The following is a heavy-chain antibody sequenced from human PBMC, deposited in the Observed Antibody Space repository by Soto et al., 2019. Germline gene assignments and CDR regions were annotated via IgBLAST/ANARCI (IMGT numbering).Heavy chain of an antibody. CDR2: IYHSGST. J-gene: IGHJ5*02. D-gene: IGHD6-13*01. CDR3: ATYIAAAGNNWFDP. V-gene: IGHV4-59*08. CDR1: GGSISSYY. Sequence: SETLSLTCTVSGGSISSYYWSWIRQPPGKGLEWIGYIYHSGSTNYNPSLKSRVTISVDTSKNQFSLKLSSVTAADTAVYYCATYIAAAGNNWFDPWGQGTLVTVPQ.